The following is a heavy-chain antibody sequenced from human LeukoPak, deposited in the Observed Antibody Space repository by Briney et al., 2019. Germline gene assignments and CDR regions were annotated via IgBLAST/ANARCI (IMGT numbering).Heavy chain of an antibody. CDR2: IYYSGST. J-gene: IGHJ3*02. V-gene: IGHV4-39*02. CDR1: GDSISSSSYY. CDR3: ARDWSIGDAFDI. Sequence: SETLSLTCTVSGDSISSSSYYWGFIRQPPGQGLEWIGSIYYSGSTYYNASFKTRVTISLDTSKNQFSLKLSSVAAADTAVYYCARDWSIGDAFDIWGQGTMVTVSS. D-gene: IGHD3-16*01.